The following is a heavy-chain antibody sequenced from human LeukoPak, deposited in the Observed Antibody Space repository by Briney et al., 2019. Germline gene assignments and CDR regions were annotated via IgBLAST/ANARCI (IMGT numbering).Heavy chain of an antibody. V-gene: IGHV3-30-3*01. CDR3: ARTSGTGWSH. D-gene: IGHD6-19*01. CDR1: GFTFSNYP. Sequence: GGSLRLSCAASGFTFSNYPMHWVRQAPGKGLEWVAVISHDGSNKYYADSVKGRFTISRDNSKNTLYLQMNSLRTEDTAVYYCARTSGTGWSHWGQGTLVTVSS. J-gene: IGHJ4*02. CDR2: ISHDGSNK.